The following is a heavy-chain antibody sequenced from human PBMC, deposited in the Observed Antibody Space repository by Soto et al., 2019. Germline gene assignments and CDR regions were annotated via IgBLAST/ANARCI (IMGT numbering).Heavy chain of an antibody. J-gene: IGHJ4*02. Sequence: QVQLVQSGAEVKKPGASVKVSCKASGYTFTNYAFSWVRQAPGQGLEWMGWISAYNGNTNYPQKLQGRVTMTTDTSTSTAYMELRSLRSDDTAVYYCARDLAATGPFDCWGQGNVVTVSS. V-gene: IGHV1-18*01. CDR3: ARDLAATGPFDC. CDR1: GYTFTNYA. D-gene: IGHD6-13*01. CDR2: ISAYNGNT.